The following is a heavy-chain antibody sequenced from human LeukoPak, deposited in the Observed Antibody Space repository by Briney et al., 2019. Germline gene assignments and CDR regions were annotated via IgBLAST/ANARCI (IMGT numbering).Heavy chain of an antibody. Sequence: PGGSLRLSCAASGFTFRTYAFHGVREAPGKGREFVSAISNDGGTTYYANSVKGRFTMSRDNSKNMLYLQMGRLRVEDMAVYYCAKAQNWGSGAYDIWGQGTMVTVSS. J-gene: IGHJ3*02. CDR1: GFTFRTYA. D-gene: IGHD3-16*01. CDR3: AKAQNWGSGAYDI. V-gene: IGHV3-64*01. CDR2: ISNDGGTT.